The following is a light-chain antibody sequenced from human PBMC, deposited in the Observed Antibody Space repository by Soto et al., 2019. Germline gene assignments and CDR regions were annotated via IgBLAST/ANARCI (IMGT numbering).Light chain of an antibody. Sequence: EIVLTQSPATLSLSPGERATLSCRASQSVSSYYAACYQHNRGQPPMLLIDGASRGAGGIPDLFSGRGSGTYFTLTISREQAEYVVFYYWQQYNRPLITFGQGTRLEIK. CDR3: QQYNRPLIT. V-gene: IGKV3-20*01. J-gene: IGKJ5*01. CDR1: QSVSSYY. CDR2: GAS.